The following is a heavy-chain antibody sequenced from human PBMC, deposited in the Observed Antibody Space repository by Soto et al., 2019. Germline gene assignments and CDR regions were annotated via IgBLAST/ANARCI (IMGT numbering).Heavy chain of an antibody. Sequence: QVQLQQWGAGLLKPSETLSLTCAVYGGSFSGYYWSWIRQPPGKGLEWIGEINHSGSTNYNPSLKSRVTISVDTSKNRFSLKLSSVTAADTAVYYCASLYCSSTSCYLNFDYWGQGTLVTVSS. J-gene: IGHJ4*02. D-gene: IGHD2-2*01. CDR1: GGSFSGYY. V-gene: IGHV4-34*01. CDR2: INHSGST. CDR3: ASLYCSSTSCYLNFDY.